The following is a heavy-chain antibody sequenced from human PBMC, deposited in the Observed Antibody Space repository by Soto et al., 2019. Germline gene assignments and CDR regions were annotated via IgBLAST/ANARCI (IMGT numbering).Heavy chain of an antibody. J-gene: IGHJ4*02. CDR1: GYSISSGYY. Sequence: SETLSLTCAVSGYSISSGYYWGWIRQPPGKGLEWIGSIYHSGSTYYNPSLKSRVTISVDTSKNQFSLELSSVTAADTAVYYCARILGYCSSTSCYFSYFDYWGQGTLVTVSS. CDR3: ARILGYCSSTSCYFSYFDY. V-gene: IGHV4-38-2*01. D-gene: IGHD2-2*01. CDR2: IYHSGST.